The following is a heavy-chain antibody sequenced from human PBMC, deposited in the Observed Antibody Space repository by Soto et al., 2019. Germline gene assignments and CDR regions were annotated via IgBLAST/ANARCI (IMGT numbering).Heavy chain of an antibody. D-gene: IGHD1-7*01. CDR3: ARGAGTTFVDWFDP. Sequence: VKVSCKASGGTFSSYAISWVRQAPGQGLEWMGGIIPIFGTANYAQKFQGRVTITADESTSTAYMELSSLRSEDTAVYYCARGAGTTFVDWFDPWGQGTLVTVSS. CDR2: IIPIFGTA. J-gene: IGHJ5*02. V-gene: IGHV1-69*13. CDR1: GGTFSSYA.